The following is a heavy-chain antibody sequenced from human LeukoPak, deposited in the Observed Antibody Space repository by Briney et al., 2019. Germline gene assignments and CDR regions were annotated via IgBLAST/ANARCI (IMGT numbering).Heavy chain of an antibody. J-gene: IGHJ4*02. D-gene: IGHD1-26*01. Sequence: PSETLSLTCTVSGGSISSSSYYWGWIRQPPGKGLEWIGSIFYSGSTYYKSSLKSRVTISVDTSKSQFSLKLSSVTAADTAVYYCAREELGFDYWGQGTLVTVSS. CDR1: GGSISSSSYY. CDR3: AREELGFDY. V-gene: IGHV4-39*07. CDR2: IFYSGST.